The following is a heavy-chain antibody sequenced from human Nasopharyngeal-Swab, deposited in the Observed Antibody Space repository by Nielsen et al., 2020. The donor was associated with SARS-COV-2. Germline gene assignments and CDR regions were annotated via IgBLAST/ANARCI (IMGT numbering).Heavy chain of an antibody. CDR3: AKAGDYGSGSHYYYYYGMDV. J-gene: IGHJ6*02. CDR2: ISGSGGST. CDR1: GFTFSSYS. V-gene: IGHV3-23*01. Sequence: GESLKISCAASGFTFSSYSMNWVRQAPGKGLEWVSAISGSGGSTYYADSVKGRFTISRDNSKNTLYLQMNSLRAEDTAVYYCAKAGDYGSGSHYYYYYGMDVWGQGTTVTVSS. D-gene: IGHD3-10*01.